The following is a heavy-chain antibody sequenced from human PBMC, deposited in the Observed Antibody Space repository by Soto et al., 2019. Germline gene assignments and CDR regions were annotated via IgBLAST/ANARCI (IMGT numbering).Heavy chain of an antibody. CDR3: ARDRGSDALDY. Sequence: QVQLVQSGAEVKKPGASVKVSCKASGYTFTSYGISWVRQAPGQGLEWMGWISAYNGNTNYAQKLQGRVTMTTDTSTSTAHTELRSLRADDTAVYYCARDRGSDALDYWGEGTLGTVSS. J-gene: IGHJ4*02. CDR2: ISAYNGNT. V-gene: IGHV1-18*01. CDR1: GYTFTSYG. D-gene: IGHD1-26*01.